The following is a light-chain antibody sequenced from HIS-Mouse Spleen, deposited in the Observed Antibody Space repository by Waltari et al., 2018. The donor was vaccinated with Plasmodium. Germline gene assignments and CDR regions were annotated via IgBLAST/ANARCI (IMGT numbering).Light chain of an antibody. CDR1: PGAAPSGYY. CDR3: LLYYGGARV. CDR2: STS. Sequence: QTVVTQEPSLTVSPGGTVTPTCASSPGAAPSGYYPHWFQQKPGQAPRALIYSTSNKHPWTPARFSGSLLGGKAALTLSGVQPEDEAEYYCLLYYGGARVFGGGTKLTVL. V-gene: IGLV7-43*01. J-gene: IGLJ3*02.